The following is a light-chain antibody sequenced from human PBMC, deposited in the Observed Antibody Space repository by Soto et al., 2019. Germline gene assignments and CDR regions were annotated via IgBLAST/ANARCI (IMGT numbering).Light chain of an antibody. Sequence: DIQMTQSPPSLSASVGDRVTITCRTSQTVSKYLNWYQDKPGQPPKLLIYWASTRESGVPDRFSGSGSGTDFTLTISSLQAEDVAVYYCQQYYTTPLTFGGGTKVDIK. CDR1: QTVSKY. V-gene: IGKV4-1*01. CDR2: WAS. J-gene: IGKJ4*01. CDR3: QQYYTTPLT.